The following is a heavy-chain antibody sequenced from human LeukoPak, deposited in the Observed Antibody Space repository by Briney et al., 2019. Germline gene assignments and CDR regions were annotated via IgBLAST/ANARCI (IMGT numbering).Heavy chain of an antibody. J-gene: IGHJ4*02. CDR3: ARGFRGLKWNHVGFDY. CDR1: GYTFTGYY. CDR2: INPNSGGT. V-gene: IGHV1-2*02. D-gene: IGHD1-14*01. Sequence: GASVKVSCKASGYTFTGYYMHWVRQAPGQGLEWMGWINPNSGGTNYAQKFQGRVIMTRDTSISTAYMELSRLRSDDTAVYYCARGFRGLKWNHVGFDYWGQGTLVTVSS.